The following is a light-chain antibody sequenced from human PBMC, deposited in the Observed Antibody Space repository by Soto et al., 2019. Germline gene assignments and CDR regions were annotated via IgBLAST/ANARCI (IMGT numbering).Light chain of an antibody. Sequence: EIVLTQSPATLSLSPGERATLSCRASQSVSSYFAWYQQKPGQAPRLLTYDASNRATGIPARFSGSGSGTDFTVTISSVEAEDLAVYYCEQRSNGPPLTFGGGTKVEIK. V-gene: IGKV3-11*01. J-gene: IGKJ4*01. CDR3: EQRSNGPPLT. CDR1: QSVSSY. CDR2: DAS.